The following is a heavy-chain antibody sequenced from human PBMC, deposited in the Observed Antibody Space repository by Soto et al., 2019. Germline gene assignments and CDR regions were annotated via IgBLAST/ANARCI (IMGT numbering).Heavy chain of an antibody. CDR2: IYPSDSDT. CDR1: GYNFAGYW. J-gene: IGHJ4*02. CDR3: ARGGVSTRTFDY. D-gene: IGHD3-3*01. V-gene: IGHV5-51*01. Sequence: GESLKISCKGSGYNFAGYWIAWVRQMPGKGLELMGIIYPSDSDTRYRPSFQGQVTISADKSISSAYLQWSGLRASDTAMYYCARGGVSTRTFDYWGRGTQVTVSS.